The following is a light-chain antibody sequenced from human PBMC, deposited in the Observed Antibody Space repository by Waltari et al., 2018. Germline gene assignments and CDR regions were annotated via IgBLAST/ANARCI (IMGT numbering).Light chain of an antibody. J-gene: IGKJ4*01. CDR3: QWRSHWPPLA. CDR2: DAS. Sequence: EIVLTQSPATLSLSPGERATLSCWASQSVRSNLPWYRQRPGQAPRFLNYDASNRAPGIPGRFRGSGSGTDFTLTTSRLEPEDFAVYYCQWRSHWPPLAFGGGTKVEIQ. V-gene: IGKV3-11*01. CDR1: QSVRSN.